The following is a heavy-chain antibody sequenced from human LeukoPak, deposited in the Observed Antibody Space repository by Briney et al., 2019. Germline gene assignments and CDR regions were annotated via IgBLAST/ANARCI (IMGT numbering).Heavy chain of an antibody. CDR3: ARHGGLLWFGELASSWFDP. CDR2: INHSGST. J-gene: IGHJ5*02. D-gene: IGHD3-10*01. V-gene: IGHV4-34*01. CDR1: GESFSGNF. Sequence: SETLSLTCAVSGESFSGNFWTWIHQPPGKGLEWIGEINHSGSTNYNPSLKSRVTISVDTSKNQFSLKLSSVTAADTAVYYCARHGGLLWFGELASSWFDPWGQGTLVTVSS.